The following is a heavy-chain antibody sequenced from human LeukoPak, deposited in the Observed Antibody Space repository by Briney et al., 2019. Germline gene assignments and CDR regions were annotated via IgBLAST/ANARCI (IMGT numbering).Heavy chain of an antibody. D-gene: IGHD5-24*01. CDR2: IYTSGST. V-gene: IGHV4-61*02. CDR3: ARDRRDGYNLYYFDL. Sequence: PSQTLSLTCTDSGGSIYSGSYYWSWIRQPAGKGLEWIGRIYTSGSTNYNPSLKSRVTISVDTSKNQFSLKLSSVTAADTAVYYCARDRRDGYNLYYFDLWGQGTLVTVSS. J-gene: IGHJ4*02. CDR1: GGSIYSGSYY.